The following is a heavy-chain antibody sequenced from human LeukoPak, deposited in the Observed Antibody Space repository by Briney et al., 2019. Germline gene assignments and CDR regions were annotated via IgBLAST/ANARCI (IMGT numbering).Heavy chain of an antibody. Sequence: ASVKVSCKASGYTFTSYGISWVRQAPGQGLERMGWISAYNGNTNYAQKLQGRVTMTTDTSTSTAYMELRSLRSDDTAVYYCARGSYCSSTSCYIPLPLDYWGQGTLVTVSS. CDR1: GYTFTSYG. CDR2: ISAYNGNT. J-gene: IGHJ4*02. V-gene: IGHV1-18*01. D-gene: IGHD2-2*02. CDR3: ARGSYCSSTSCYIPLPLDY.